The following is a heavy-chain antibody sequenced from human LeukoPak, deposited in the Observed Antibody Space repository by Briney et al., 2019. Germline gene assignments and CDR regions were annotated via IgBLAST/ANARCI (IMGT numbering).Heavy chain of an antibody. J-gene: IGHJ4*02. CDR1: GFTFSNYA. CDR3: ARGPSGYHNT. D-gene: IGHD5-12*01. V-gene: IGHV3-23*01. Sequence: RGGSLRLSCAASGFTFSNYAMTWVRQAPGKGLEWVSAISGTSDNTYYADSVRGRFTISRDNSKNTLYLQMNSLRAEDTAVYYCARGPSGYHNTGGQGTLVTVSS. CDR2: ISGTSDNT.